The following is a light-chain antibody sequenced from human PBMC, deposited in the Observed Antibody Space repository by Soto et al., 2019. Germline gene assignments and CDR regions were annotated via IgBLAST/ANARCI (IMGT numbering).Light chain of an antibody. J-gene: IGLJ2*01. CDR2: DNG. CDR1: NIGSKA. Sequence: SYELTQPPSVSVAPGQTARIPCGGSNIGSKAVHWYQQTPGQAPGLVVYDNGARPSGIPERFSGSNSGDTATLTISKVEAGDEAAYYCQVWDSSSDRPVFGGGTKLTVL. CDR3: QVWDSSSDRPV. V-gene: IGLV3-21*02.